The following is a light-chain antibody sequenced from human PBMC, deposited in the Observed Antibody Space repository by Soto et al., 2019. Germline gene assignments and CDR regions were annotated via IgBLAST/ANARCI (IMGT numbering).Light chain of an antibody. CDR2: EGS. CDR1: SSDVGSYNL. CDR3: CSYAGSRV. J-gene: IGLJ3*02. Sequence: QSALTQPASVSGSPGQSITISCTGTSSDVGSYNLVSWYQQHPGKAPKLMIYEGSKRPSGVSNRFSGSKSGNTASLTISGLQAEDEADYYCCSYAGSRVFGGGTTLTV. V-gene: IGLV2-23*01.